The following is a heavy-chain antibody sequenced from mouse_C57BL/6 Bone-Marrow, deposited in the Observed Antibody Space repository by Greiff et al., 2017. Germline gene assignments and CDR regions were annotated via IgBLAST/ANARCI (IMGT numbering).Heavy chain of an antibody. Sequence: VQLQQSGAELVRPGTSVKVSCKASGYAFTNYLIEWVKQRPGQGLEWIGVINPGSGGTNYNEKFKGKATLTADISSSAAYMQLSSLTSEDSAVYFCAREGNFLDYWGQGTTLTVSS. V-gene: IGHV1-54*01. CDR1: GYAFTNYL. J-gene: IGHJ2*01. CDR3: AREGNFLDY. CDR2: INPGSGGT.